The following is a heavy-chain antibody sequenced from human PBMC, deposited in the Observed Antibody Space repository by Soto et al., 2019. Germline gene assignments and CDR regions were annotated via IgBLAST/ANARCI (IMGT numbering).Heavy chain of an antibody. CDR1: GFTFNNYA. V-gene: IGHV3-23*01. CDR3: AKGRGGSWSVTPRVDF. D-gene: IGHD3-10*01. CDR2: ISGGGDTT. J-gene: IGHJ4*02. Sequence: EVQLLESGGGLVQPGGSLRLSCAASGFTFNNYAMTWVRQAPGKGLEWVSAISGGGDTTSYADSVKGRFTVSRDGSKNTLYLQMSSLRAEDTALYYCAKGRGGSWSVTPRVDFWGQGTLVTVSS.